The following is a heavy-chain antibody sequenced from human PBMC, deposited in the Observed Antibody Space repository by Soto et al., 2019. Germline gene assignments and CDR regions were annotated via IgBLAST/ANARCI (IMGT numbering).Heavy chain of an antibody. CDR1: GGSISSYY. V-gene: IGHV4-59*01. D-gene: IGHD3-10*01. Sequence: KTSETLSLTCTVSGGSISSYYWSWIRQPPGKGLEWIGYIYYSGSTNYNPSLKSRVTISVDTSKNQFSLKLSSVTAADTAVYYCARAYGSGSSDYYYGMDVWGQGTTVTVSS. CDR2: IYYSGST. CDR3: ARAYGSGSSDYYYGMDV. J-gene: IGHJ6*02.